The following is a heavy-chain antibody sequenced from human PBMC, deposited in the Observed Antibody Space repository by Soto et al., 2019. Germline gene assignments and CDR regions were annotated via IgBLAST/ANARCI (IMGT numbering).Heavy chain of an antibody. V-gene: IGHV4-34*01. Sequence: SETLSLTCAVYGGSFSGYYWSWIRQPPGKGLEWIGEINHSGSTNYNPSLKSRVTISVDTSKNQFSLKLSSVTAADTAVYYCARVRMVRGVYYYYYGMDVWGQGTTVTVSS. CDR1: GGSFSGYY. D-gene: IGHD3-10*01. CDR3: ARVRMVRGVYYYYYGMDV. CDR2: INHSGST. J-gene: IGHJ6*02.